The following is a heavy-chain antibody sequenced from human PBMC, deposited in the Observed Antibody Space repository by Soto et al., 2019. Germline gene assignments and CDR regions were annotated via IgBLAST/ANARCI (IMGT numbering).Heavy chain of an antibody. D-gene: IGHD2-2*01. CDR3: ARVVVVPAALDY. CDR2: INHSGST. Sequence: LSLTFAVYVGSFSGYYWSWIRQPPGKGLEWIGEINHSGSTNYNPSLKSRVTISVDTSKNQFSLKLSSVTAADTAVYYCARVVVVPAALDYWGQGTLVTVSS. CDR1: VGSFSGYY. J-gene: IGHJ4*02. V-gene: IGHV4-34*01.